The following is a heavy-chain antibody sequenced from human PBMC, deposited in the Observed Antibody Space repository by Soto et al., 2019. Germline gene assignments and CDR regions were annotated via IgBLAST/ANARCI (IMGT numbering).Heavy chain of an antibody. V-gene: IGHV3-48*04. CDR3: AREVGATGY. Sequence: EVQLVESGGGLVQPGGSLRLSCVASGFTFNSHTMNWVRQAPGKGLEWLSYISDSSSTIYYADSVKGRFTISRDNAKNSLYLQMNILRVDDTSVYYCAREVGATGYWGQGTLVTVSS. J-gene: IGHJ4*02. D-gene: IGHD1-26*01. CDR2: ISDSSSTI. CDR1: GFTFNSHT.